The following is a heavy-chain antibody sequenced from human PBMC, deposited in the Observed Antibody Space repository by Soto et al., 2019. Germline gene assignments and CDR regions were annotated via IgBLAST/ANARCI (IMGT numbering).Heavy chain of an antibody. CDR3: ARDGFGDYYFDY. Sequence: QVQLQESGPGLVKPSETLSLTCTVSGGSISSYYWSWIRQPPGKGLEWIGYIYYSGSTNYNPSLKSRVTISVDTSKNQFSLKLSSVTAADTAVYYCARDGFGDYYFDYWGQGTLVTVSS. D-gene: IGHD3-10*01. CDR2: IYYSGST. CDR1: GGSISSYY. V-gene: IGHV4-59*01. J-gene: IGHJ4*02.